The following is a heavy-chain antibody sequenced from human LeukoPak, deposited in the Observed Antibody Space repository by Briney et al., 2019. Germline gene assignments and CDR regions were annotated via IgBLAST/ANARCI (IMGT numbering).Heavy chain of an antibody. D-gene: IGHD2-15*01. CDR1: GGTFSSYA. J-gene: IGHJ5*02. Sequence: SVKVSCKASGGTFSSYAISWVRQAPGQGLEWMGGIIPIFGTANYAQKFQGRATITTDESTSTAYMELSSLRSEDTAVYYCASERYCSGGSCYFRWFDPWGQGTLVTVSS. V-gene: IGHV1-69*05. CDR3: ASERYCSGGSCYFRWFDP. CDR2: IIPIFGTA.